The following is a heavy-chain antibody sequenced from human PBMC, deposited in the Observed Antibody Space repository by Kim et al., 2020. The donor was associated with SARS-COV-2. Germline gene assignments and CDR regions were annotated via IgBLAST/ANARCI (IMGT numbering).Heavy chain of an antibody. D-gene: IGHD6-13*01. CDR2: IWDDGSSQ. J-gene: IGHJ6*01. Sequence: GGSLRLSCAASGFTFSSYGMHWVRQAPGKGLEWVSVIWDDGSSQYYADSVKGRFTVSRDNSKNTLYLQMNSLRAEDTAVYYCAIGHHSRWYSRDYYWMD. CDR3: AIGHHSRWYSRDYYWMD. CDR1: GFTFSSYG. V-gene: IGHV3-33*01.